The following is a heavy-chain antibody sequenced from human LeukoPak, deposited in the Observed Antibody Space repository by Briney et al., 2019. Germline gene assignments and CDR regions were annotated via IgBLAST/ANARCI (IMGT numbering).Heavy chain of an antibody. V-gene: IGHV4-59*01. CDR2: IYYSGST. CDR1: GGSISSFY. CDR3: ARLGYYGSGSYPDY. J-gene: IGHJ4*02. D-gene: IGHD3-10*01. Sequence: SETLSLTCTVSGGSISSFYWSWIRQPPGKGLEWIGYIYYSGSTNYNPSLKSRVTISVDTSKNQFSLRLSSVTAADTAVYYCARLGYYGSGSYPDYWGQGTLVTVSS.